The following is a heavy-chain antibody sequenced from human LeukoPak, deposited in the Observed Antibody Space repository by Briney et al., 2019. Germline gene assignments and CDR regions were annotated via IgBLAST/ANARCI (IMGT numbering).Heavy chain of an antibody. CDR3: ARGAVYSSGHKFDY. V-gene: IGHV3-66*01. D-gene: IGHD6-19*01. CDR2: IYSGGST. Sequence: GGSLRLSCAASGFTVSSNYMSWVRQAPGKGLEWVPVIYSGGSTYYADSVKGRFTISRDNSKNTLYLQMNSLRAEDTAVYYCARGAVYSSGHKFDYWGQGTLVTVSS. CDR1: GFTVSSNY. J-gene: IGHJ4*02.